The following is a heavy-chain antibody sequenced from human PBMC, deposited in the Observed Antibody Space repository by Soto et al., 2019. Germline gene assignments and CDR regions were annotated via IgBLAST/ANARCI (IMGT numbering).Heavy chain of an antibody. CDR2: INPSGGST. J-gene: IGHJ6*02. Sequence: QVQLVQSGAEVKKPGASVKVSCKASGYTFTSYYMHWVRQAPGQGLEWMGIINPSGGSTSYAQKLQVRGTMTRDTSTSTVYMELSSLRSEDTAVYYCARSTVTRRGGMDVWGQGTTVTVSS. V-gene: IGHV1-46*01. CDR1: GYTFTSYY. CDR3: ARSTVTRRGGMDV. D-gene: IGHD4-4*01.